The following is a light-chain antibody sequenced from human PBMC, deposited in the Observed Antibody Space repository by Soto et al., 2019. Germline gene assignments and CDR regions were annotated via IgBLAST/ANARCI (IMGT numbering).Light chain of an antibody. CDR1: SSNIGNNY. J-gene: IGLJ3*02. CDR3: GTWDSRLSVWV. V-gene: IGLV1-51*01. Sequence: QSVLTQPPSVSAAPVQKVTISCSGSSSNIGNNYVSWYQQLPGTAPKLLIYDNNKRPSGIPDRFSGSKSGTSATLGITGLQTGDGAEYYCGTWDSRLSVWVFGGGTKLTVL. CDR2: DNN.